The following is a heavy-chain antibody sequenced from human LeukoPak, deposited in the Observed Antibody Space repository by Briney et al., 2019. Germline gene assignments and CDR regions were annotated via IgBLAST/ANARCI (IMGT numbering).Heavy chain of an antibody. J-gene: IGHJ4*02. CDR3: ARSSSAHYYDSSGYLPSHFDY. CDR2: ISYSGST. D-gene: IGHD3-22*01. CDR1: GGSISSYY. V-gene: IGHV4-59*01. Sequence: SETLSLTCTVSGGSISSYYWSWIRQPPGKGLEGIVYISYSGSTHYNPSLKSRVTISVDTSKNQFSLKLSSVTAADTAVYYCARSSSAHYYDSSGYLPSHFDYWGQGTLVTVSS.